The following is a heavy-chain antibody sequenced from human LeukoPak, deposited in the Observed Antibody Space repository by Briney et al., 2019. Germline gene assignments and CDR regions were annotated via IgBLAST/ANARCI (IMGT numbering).Heavy chain of an antibody. V-gene: IGHV1-69*04. CDR1: GGTFSSYT. CDR3: ARDYDSSGYPDYGFDY. CDR2: IIPILGIA. D-gene: IGHD3-22*01. J-gene: IGHJ4*02. Sequence: SVKVFCKASGGTFSSYTISWVRQAPGQGLEWMGRIIPILGIANYAQKFQGRVTITADKSTSTAYMELSSLRSEDTAVYYCARDYDSSGYPDYGFDYWGQGTLVTVSS.